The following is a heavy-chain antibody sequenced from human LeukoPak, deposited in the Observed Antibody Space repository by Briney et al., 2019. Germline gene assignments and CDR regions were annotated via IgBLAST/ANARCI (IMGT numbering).Heavy chain of an antibody. CDR1: VFTFSSYW. J-gene: IGHJ4*02. Sequence: PGGSVRLSCAASVFTFSSYWMSWVRPAPGKALEWVVNIQQDGSEKYYVDSVKRRFTISRHNAKTSLYLQMNCLRSEDTAVYYCARDRSTLGYWGQGTLVTVSS. D-gene: IGHD3-16*01. V-gene: IGHV3-7*01. CDR3: ARDRSTLGY. CDR2: IQQDGSEK.